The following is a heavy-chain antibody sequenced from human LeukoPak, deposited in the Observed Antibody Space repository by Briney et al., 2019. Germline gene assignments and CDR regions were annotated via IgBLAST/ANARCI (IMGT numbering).Heavy chain of an antibody. CDR1: GGSFSGYY. D-gene: IGHD4-17*01. V-gene: IGHV4-34*01. CDR3: ARGVTTFGGWSGGRMDV. Sequence: NPSETLSLTCAVYGGSFSGYYWSWIRQSPGKGLELIGEINHSGSINYNPSLKSRVTISADTSRNQFSLRLSSVTAADTAVYFCARGVTTFGGWSGGRMDVWGQGTTVTVSS. CDR2: INHSGSI. J-gene: IGHJ6*02.